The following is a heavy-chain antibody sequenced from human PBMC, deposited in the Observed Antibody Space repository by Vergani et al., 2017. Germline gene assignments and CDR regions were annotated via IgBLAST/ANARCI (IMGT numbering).Heavy chain of an antibody. J-gene: IGHJ4*02. D-gene: IGHD6-6*01. CDR2: ISSSSSYI. Sequence: VQLVESGGGLVKPGGSLRLSCAASGFTFSSYSMNWVRQAPGKGLEWVSSISSSSSYIYYADSVKGRFTISRDNAKNSLYLQMNSLRAEDTAVYYCARDQQLGPGFDYWGQGTLVTVSS. V-gene: IGHV3-21*01. CDR1: GFTFSSYS. CDR3: ARDQQLGPGFDY.